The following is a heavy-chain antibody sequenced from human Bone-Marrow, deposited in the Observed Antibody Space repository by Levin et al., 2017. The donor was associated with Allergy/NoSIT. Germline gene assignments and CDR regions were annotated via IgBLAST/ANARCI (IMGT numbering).Heavy chain of an antibody. J-gene: IGHJ4*02. Sequence: SETLSLTCTVSGGSISSYYWSWIRQPPGKGLEWIGYIYYSGSTNYNPSLKSRVTISVDTSKNQFSLKLSSVTAADTAVYYCATTGYSSSWYFDYWGQGTLVTVSS. D-gene: IGHD6-13*01. V-gene: IGHV4-59*01. CDR1: GGSISSYY. CDR3: ATTGYSSSWYFDY. CDR2: IYYSGST.